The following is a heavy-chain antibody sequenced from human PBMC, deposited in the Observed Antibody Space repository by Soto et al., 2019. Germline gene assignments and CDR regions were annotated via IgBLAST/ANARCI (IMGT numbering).Heavy chain of an antibody. CDR2: VGGSDSDR. D-gene: IGHD2-8*01. J-gene: IGHJ3*02. CDR3: AKDATAVNGVWDPFDM. V-gene: IGHV3-23*01. Sequence: EVQLLESGGGVVQPGGSLRLSCVVSGFPFSADAMSWVRQAPGKGLQWVSGVGGSDSDRHYADSVRGRFIVSRDNSKNTLYLQMNSLRADDTAVYYCAKDATAVNGVWDPFDMWGQGTEVTVSS. CDR1: GFPFSADA.